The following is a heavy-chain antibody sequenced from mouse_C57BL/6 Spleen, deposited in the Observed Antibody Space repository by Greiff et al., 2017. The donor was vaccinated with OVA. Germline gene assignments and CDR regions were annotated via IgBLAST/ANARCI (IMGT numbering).Heavy chain of an antibody. V-gene: IGHV5-2*01. CDR2: INSDGGST. J-gene: IGHJ4*01. CDR1: EYEFPSHD. CDR3: ARQGGNYGAMDY. Sequence: EVQRVESGGGLVQPGESLKLSCESNEYEFPSHDMSWVRKTPEKRLELVAAINSDGGSTYYPDTMERRFIISRDNTKKTLYLQMSSLRSEDTALDYCARQGGNYGAMDYWGQGTSVTVSS. D-gene: IGHD2-1*01.